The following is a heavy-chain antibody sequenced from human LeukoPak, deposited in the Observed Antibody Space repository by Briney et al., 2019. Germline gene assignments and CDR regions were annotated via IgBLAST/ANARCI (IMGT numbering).Heavy chain of an antibody. D-gene: IGHD2-15*01. Sequence: GASVKVSCKASGYTFTSYGISWVRQAPGQGLEWMGWISAYNGNTNYAQKFRGSVTMTTDTFTSTAYMELRSLRSDDTAVYYCAREYCSGGGCRNYGMDVWGQGTTVTVSS. CDR1: GYTFTSYG. CDR2: ISAYNGNT. V-gene: IGHV1-18*01. J-gene: IGHJ6*02. CDR3: AREYCSGGGCRNYGMDV.